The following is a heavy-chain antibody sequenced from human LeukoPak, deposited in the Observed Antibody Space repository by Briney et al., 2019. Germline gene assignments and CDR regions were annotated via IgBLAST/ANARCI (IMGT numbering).Heavy chain of an antibody. D-gene: IGHD3-3*01. CDR1: GYTFTSYD. Sequence: ASVKASCKASGYTFTSYDINWVRQATGQGLEWMGWMNPNSGNTGYAQKFQGRVTMTRNTSISTAYMELSSLRSEDTAVYYCARGLMGYYDFWSGPHDWGQGTLVTVPS. CDR3: ARGLMGYYDFWSGPHD. J-gene: IGHJ4*02. CDR2: MNPNSGNT. V-gene: IGHV1-8*01.